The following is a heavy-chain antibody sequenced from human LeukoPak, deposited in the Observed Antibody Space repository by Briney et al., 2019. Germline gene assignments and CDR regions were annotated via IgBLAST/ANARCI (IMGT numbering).Heavy chain of an antibody. J-gene: IGHJ4*02. D-gene: IGHD2-2*01. CDR2: INPNSGGT. CDR1: GYTFTCYY. CDR3: ASLATLVVPAAVDY. V-gene: IGHV1-2*02. Sequence: ASVKVSCKASGYTFTCYYIHWVRQAPGQGLEWMGWINPNSGGTNYAQKFQGRVTMTRDTSISTAYMELSRLRSDDRAVYYCASLATLVVPAAVDYWGQGTLVTVSS.